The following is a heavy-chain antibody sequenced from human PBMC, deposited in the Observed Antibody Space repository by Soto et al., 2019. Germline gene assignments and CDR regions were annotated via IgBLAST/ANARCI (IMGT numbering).Heavy chain of an antibody. Sequence: SETLSLTCAVSGGSRSSSNWWSWVRQLPGQGLGWIVDICHSGGTNYNPSIKSRVTISVDKSKHQFYLKLSSVTAADPAVYYCARGIYNWNHNWFDPWGQGTLVT. V-gene: IGHV4-4*02. J-gene: IGHJ5*02. D-gene: IGHD1-20*01. CDR1: GGSRSSSNW. CDR3: ARGIYNWNHNWFDP. CDR2: ICHSGGT.